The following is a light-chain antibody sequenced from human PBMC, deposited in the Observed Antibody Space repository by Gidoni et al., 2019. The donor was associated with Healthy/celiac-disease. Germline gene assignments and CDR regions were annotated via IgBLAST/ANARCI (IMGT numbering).Light chain of an antibody. CDR3: QQYNSWPPYT. J-gene: IGKJ2*01. CDR2: GAS. Sequence: EIVMTQSPAPLSVSPGERATLSCRASQSVSSNLAWYQQEPGQATRLLIYGASTRATGIPARFSGSESVTECTLTISNLQSEDFAGYYCQQYNSWPPYTFGQXTKLEI. V-gene: IGKV3-15*01. CDR1: QSVSSN.